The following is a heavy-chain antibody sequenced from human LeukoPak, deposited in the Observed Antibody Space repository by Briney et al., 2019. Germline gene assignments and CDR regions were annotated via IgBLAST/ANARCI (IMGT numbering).Heavy chain of an antibody. CDR1: GGLNSSYY. CDR3: ARDDYRGVTNFDP. Sequence: SETLSLTCTVSGGLNSSYYWRWTPDPPGKGLEWIGYIYTTESTHYNPSLKSRVTISVDTSKNQFALQLTSVAAADTAVYYCARDDYRGVTNFDPWGQGTLVTVSS. V-gene: IGHV4-59*01. D-gene: IGHD3-10*01. J-gene: IGHJ5*02. CDR2: IYTTEST.